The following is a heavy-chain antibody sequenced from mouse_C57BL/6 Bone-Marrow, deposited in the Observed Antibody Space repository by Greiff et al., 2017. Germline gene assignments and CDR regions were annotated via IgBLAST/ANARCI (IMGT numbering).Heavy chain of an antibody. CDR2: IRLKSDNYAT. CDR1: GFTFSNYW. Sequence: EVQVEESGGGLVQPGGSMKLSCVASGFTFSNYWMNWVRQSPEKGLEWVAQIRLKSDNYATHYAESVKGRFTISRADSKSIVYLQINKLRAADTEIYYCTADHAWFAYWGQGTLVTVSA. V-gene: IGHV6-3*01. J-gene: IGHJ3*01. CDR3: TADHAWFAY.